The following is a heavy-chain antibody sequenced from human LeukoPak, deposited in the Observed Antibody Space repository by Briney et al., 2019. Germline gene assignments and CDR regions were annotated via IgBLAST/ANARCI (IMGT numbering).Heavy chain of an antibody. J-gene: IGHJ4*02. Sequence: GASVKVSCKASGYTFTSYYMQWVRQAPGQGLEWMGIINPSGGSTSYAQKFQGRVTMTRDTSTSTVYMELSSLRSEDTAVYYCARDFGSGSYLEPIYYFDYWGQGTLVTVSS. V-gene: IGHV1-46*01. CDR3: ARDFGSGSYLEPIYYFDY. CDR2: INPSGGST. D-gene: IGHD1-26*01. CDR1: GYTFTSYY.